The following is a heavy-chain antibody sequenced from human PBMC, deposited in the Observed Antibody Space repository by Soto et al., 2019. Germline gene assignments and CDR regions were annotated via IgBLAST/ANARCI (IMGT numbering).Heavy chain of an antibody. CDR2: IFFNGDT. CDR1: GGSISNPDYY. Sequence: QVQLQESGPGLVKPSQTLSLTCTVSGGSISNPDYYWNWIRQPPGKGLEWIGSIFFNGDTSYNPSLKSRLNISVDTSKNHFSLSLRSVTASDTAVYFCAREVRLQSLDYWGQGTVVTVSS. CDR3: AREVRLQSLDY. J-gene: IGHJ4*02. D-gene: IGHD4-4*01. V-gene: IGHV4-30-4*01.